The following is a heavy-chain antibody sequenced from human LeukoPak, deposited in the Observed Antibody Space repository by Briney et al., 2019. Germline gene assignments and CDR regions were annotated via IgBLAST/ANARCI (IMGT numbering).Heavy chain of an antibody. CDR3: ATDSSPDF. CDR2: ISSSGSTI. CDR1: GFTFSSYE. J-gene: IGHJ4*02. D-gene: IGHD6-13*01. V-gene: IGHV3-48*03. Sequence: GGSLRLSCAASGFTFSSYEMNWVRQAPGKGLEWVSYISSSGSTIYYADSVKGRFTISRDNSKNTLYLQMNSLRPEGTAVYYCATDSSPDFWGQGTLVTVSS.